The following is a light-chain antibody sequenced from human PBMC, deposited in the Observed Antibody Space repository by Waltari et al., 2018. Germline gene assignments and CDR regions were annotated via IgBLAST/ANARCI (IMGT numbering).Light chain of an antibody. CDR2: EGS. CDR3: CSYAGSSTWV. V-gene: IGLV2-23*01. CDR1: SSDVGSYNL. Sequence: QSALTQPASVSGSPGQSITISCTGTSSDVGSYNLFSWYQLHPGKAPKLMIYEGSKRPSGVSNRFSGSQSGNTASLTISGLQAEDEADYYCCSYAGSSTWVFGGGTKLTVL. J-gene: IGLJ3*02.